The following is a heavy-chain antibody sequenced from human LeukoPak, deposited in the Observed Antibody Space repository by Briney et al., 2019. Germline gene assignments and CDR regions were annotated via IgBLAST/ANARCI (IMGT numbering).Heavy chain of an antibody. J-gene: IGHJ5*02. V-gene: IGHV2-5*02. CDR1: GFSLSASGVG. CDR2: IYWDDDK. Sequence: SGPTLVNPTQTLTLTCTFSGFSLSASGVGVGWIRQPPAKALKRLALIYWDDDKRYTPSPKSTPTTTKDSAKNQVVLTLPNLDPVDTATYYCAHGRKGRARWFDPWGQGTLVTVSS. D-gene: IGHD6-6*01. CDR3: AHGRKGRARWFDP.